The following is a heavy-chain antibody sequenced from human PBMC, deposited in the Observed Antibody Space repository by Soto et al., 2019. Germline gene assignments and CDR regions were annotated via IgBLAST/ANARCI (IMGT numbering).Heavy chain of an antibody. CDR2: INWNSGSR. V-gene: IGHV3-9*01. D-gene: IGHD2-8*02. CDR3: AKGSHGPSHTGWFDP. CDR1: GFTFDDYA. Sequence: GGSLRLSCAASGFTFDDYAMHWVRQGPGKGLEWVSSINWNSGSRGYADSVEGRFTISRDNAKNSLYLQMNSLRTEDTALYYCAKGSHGPSHTGWFDPWGQGTQVTVYS. J-gene: IGHJ5*02.